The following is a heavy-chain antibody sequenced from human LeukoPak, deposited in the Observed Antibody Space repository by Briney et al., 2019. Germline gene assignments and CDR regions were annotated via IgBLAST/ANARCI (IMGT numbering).Heavy chain of an antibody. Sequence: QPGGSLRLSRAASGFTFSSYEMNWVRQAPGKGLEWISYISSSGGTIYYADSVKGRFTVSRDNAKNSLYLQMSSLRAEDTAVYYCARDHQQRRDGYNHFDYWGQGTLVTVSS. CDR2: ISSSGGTI. J-gene: IGHJ4*02. CDR3: ARDHQQRRDGYNHFDY. V-gene: IGHV3-48*03. D-gene: IGHD5-24*01. CDR1: GFTFSSYE.